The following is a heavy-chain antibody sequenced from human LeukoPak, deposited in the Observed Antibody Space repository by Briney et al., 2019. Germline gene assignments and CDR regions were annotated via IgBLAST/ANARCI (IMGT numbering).Heavy chain of an antibody. V-gene: IGHV3-74*03. CDR1: GFTFSSYS. CDR3: AREGRVTGYDFDY. J-gene: IGHJ4*02. Sequence: GGSLRLSCAASGFTFSSYSMNWVRQVPGEGLVWVSRINSDGSSTTYADSVKGRFTISRDNAKNTLNLQMNSLRVEDTAVYYCAREGRVTGYDFDYWGQGTLVTVSS. CDR2: INSDGSST. D-gene: IGHD5-12*01.